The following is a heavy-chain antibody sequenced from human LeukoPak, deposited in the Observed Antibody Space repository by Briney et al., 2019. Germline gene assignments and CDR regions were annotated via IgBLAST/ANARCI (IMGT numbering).Heavy chain of an antibody. D-gene: IGHD3-9*01. CDR1: GYSFTSYW. V-gene: IGHV5-10-1*01. Sequence: GESLKISCKGSGYSFTSYWISWVRQMPGKGLEWMGRIDPSGSYTNYSPSFQGHVTISADKSISTAYLQWSSLKASDTAMYYCARQGGLSYYDILTGNGDFDYWGQGTLVTVSS. J-gene: IGHJ4*02. CDR3: ARQGGLSYYDILTGNGDFDY. CDR2: IDPSGSYT.